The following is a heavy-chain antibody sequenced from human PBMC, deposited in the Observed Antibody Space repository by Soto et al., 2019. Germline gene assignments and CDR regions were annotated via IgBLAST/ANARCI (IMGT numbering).Heavy chain of an antibody. CDR1: GFTFSNAW. CDR3: ARDVSEGYFDWSLYGMDV. V-gene: IGHV3-15*01. J-gene: IGHJ6*02. CDR2: IKSKTDGGTT. D-gene: IGHD3-9*01. Sequence: GGSLRLSCAASGFTFSNAWMSWVRQAPGKGLEWVGRIKSKTDGGTTDYAAPVKGRFTISRDDSKNTLYLQMNSLKTEDTAVYYCARDVSEGYFDWSLYGMDVWGQGTTVTVSS.